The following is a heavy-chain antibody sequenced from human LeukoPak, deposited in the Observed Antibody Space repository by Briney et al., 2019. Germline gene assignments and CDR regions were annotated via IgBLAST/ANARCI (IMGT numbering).Heavy chain of an antibody. V-gene: IGHV1-69*13. D-gene: IGHD3-10*01. CDR1: GGTFSSYA. CDR3: ARAMVRGVIISVFFYY. J-gene: IGHJ4*02. CDR2: IIPIFGTA. Sequence: ASVKVSCQASGGTFSSYAISWVRQAPGQGLEWMGGIIPIFGTANYAQKFQGRATNTAHESTSTAYMELSSLRVEDTAVYYCARAMVRGVIISVFFYYWGQGTLVTVSS.